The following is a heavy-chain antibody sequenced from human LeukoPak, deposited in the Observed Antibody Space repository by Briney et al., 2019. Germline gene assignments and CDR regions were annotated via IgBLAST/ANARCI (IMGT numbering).Heavy chain of an antibody. CDR3: ATGPNYYGTFDY. CDR2: ISCNSGNI. V-gene: IGHV3-9*01. CDR1: GFTFHDSA. J-gene: IGHJ4*02. Sequence: GGSLRLSCAASGFTFHDSAMHWVRQAPGKGLEGVSSISCNSGNIGYADSVKGRFTISRDNVKNSLYLQMNSLTAEDTALYYCATGPNYYGTFDYWGQGTLVTVSS. D-gene: IGHD3-10*01.